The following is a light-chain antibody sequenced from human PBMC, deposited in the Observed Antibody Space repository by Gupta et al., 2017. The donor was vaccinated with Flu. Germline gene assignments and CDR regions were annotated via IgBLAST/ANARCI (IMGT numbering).Light chain of an antibody. CDR1: QSVSSTY. J-gene: IGKJ2*01. CDR2: GAS. CDR3: QQYGGSPPNT. Sequence: RATLSCRASQSVSSTYLAWYQQKPGQAPRLLIYGASSRATGIPDRFSGSGSETDFTLTISRLEPEDFAVYYCQQYGGSPPNTFGQGTKLEIK. V-gene: IGKV3-20*01.